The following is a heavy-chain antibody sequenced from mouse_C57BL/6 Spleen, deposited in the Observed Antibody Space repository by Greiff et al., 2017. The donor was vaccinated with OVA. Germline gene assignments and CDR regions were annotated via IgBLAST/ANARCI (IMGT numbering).Heavy chain of an antibody. CDR3: AREDYSGSSPWYIDV. Sequence: DVQLVESGPGMVKPSQSLSLTCTVTGYSITSGYDWHWIRHFPGNKLEWMGYISYSGSTNYNPSLQSRISITHDTSKNHFFLKLNSVTTKHTATYYGAREDYSGSSPWYIDVWGTGTTVTVSS. D-gene: IGHD1-1*01. J-gene: IGHJ1*03. V-gene: IGHV3-1*01. CDR2: ISYSGST. CDR1: GYSITSGYD.